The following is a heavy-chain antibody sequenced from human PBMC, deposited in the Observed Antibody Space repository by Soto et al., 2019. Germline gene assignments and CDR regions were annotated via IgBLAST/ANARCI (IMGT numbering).Heavy chain of an antibody. CDR3: ARGVVDTNVVFKWFDP. V-gene: IGHV1-69*17. CDR2: IIPLFGIP. J-gene: IGHJ5*02. D-gene: IGHD2-15*01. Sequence: QVQLVQSGPELKRPGSSVKVSCEASGLTYSSHVISWVRQAPGQGLEWMGGIIPLFGIPNYAQKFQGRLTITADKSTSTAYMELSSLRSEDTAVYYCARGVVDTNVVFKWFDPWGQGTLVTVSS. CDR1: GLTYSSHV.